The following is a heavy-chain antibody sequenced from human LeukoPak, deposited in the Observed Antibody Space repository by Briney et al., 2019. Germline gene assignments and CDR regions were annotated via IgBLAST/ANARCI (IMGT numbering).Heavy chain of an antibody. CDR2: TYPGDSDT. D-gene: IGHD4-11*01. J-gene: IGHJ4*02. V-gene: IGHV5-51*01. CDR1: GYSFTSYW. CDR3: ARPRTTATSNFDY. Sequence: GESLKISCKGSGYSFTSYWIGWVRQMPGKDLEWMGITYPGDSDTRYSPSFQGQVTISADKSISTAYLQWSSLKASDTAMYYCARPRTTATSNFDYWGQGTLVTVSS.